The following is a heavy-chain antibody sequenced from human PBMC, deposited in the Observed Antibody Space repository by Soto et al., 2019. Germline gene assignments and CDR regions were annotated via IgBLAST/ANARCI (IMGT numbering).Heavy chain of an antibody. D-gene: IGHD4-17*01. CDR1: GFSLSTSGVC. Sequence: QITLKESGPTLVKPTQTLTLTCTFSGFSLSTSGVCVGWIRQPPGKALEWLALIYWDDDKRYSPSLKSRLTITKDTSKNQVVLTMTNMDPVDTATYYCAHSGPTVTQGRYFDYWGQGTLVTVSS. CDR2: IYWDDDK. V-gene: IGHV2-5*02. CDR3: AHSGPTVTQGRYFDY. J-gene: IGHJ4*02.